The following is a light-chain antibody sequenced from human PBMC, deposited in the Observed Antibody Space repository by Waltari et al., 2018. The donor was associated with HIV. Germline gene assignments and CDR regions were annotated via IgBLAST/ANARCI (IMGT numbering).Light chain of an antibody. CDR2: SST. Sequence: QTVVTQAPSLTVSPGGTITLPCSSATGPVGNGHYVNWFQQKPGQPPRPLIYSSTRRHPLTPERFSASLVGDRAALTLSNVWPEDQADYYCMLFFRTSYLFGGGTKVTVL. V-gene: IGLV7-43*01. J-gene: IGLJ2*01. CDR1: TGPVGNGHY. CDR3: MLFFRTSYL.